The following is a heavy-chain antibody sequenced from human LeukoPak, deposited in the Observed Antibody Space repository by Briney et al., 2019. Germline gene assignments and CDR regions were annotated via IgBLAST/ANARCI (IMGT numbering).Heavy chain of an antibody. J-gene: IGHJ4*02. CDR3: ARDGGASYFDY. CDR2: ISSSSSTI. V-gene: IGHV3-11*04. Sequence: GGSLRLSCAASGFTFNDYYMTWIRQAPGKGLEWVSYISSSSSTIYYADSVKGRFTISRDNAKNSLYLQMNSLRAEDTAVYYCARDGGASYFDYWGQGTLVTVSS. D-gene: IGHD2-15*01. CDR1: GFTFNDYY.